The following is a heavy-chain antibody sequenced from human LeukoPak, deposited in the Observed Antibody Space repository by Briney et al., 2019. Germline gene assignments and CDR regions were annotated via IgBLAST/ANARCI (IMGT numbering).Heavy chain of an antibody. V-gene: IGHV3-21*01. J-gene: IGHJ3*02. CDR3: ARDSSGYSYGLTFDAFDI. Sequence: GGSLRLSCAASGITFSSYAMSWVRQAPGKGLEWVSSISSSSSYIYYADSVKGRFTISRDNAKNSLYLQMNSLRAEDTAVYYCARDSSGYSYGLTFDAFDIWGQGTMVTVSS. CDR2: ISSSSSYI. CDR1: GITFSSYA. D-gene: IGHD5-18*01.